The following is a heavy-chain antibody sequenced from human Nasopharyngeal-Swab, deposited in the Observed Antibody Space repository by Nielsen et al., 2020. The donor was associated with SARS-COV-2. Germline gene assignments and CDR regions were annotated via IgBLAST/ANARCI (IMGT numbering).Heavy chain of an antibody. CDR3: AKAEYFGDGSSGWYSAFDL. Sequence: GGSLRLSCVASGFTFEDYAMHWVRQSPGKGLEWVSGFSWKSNTIDYAESVKGRFTISRDNANNSLYLQMNSLRPEDTALYFCAKAEYFGDGSSGWYSAFDLWGQGTMVTVSS. V-gene: IGHV3-9*01. CDR1: GFTFEDYA. CDR2: FSWKSNTI. J-gene: IGHJ3*01. D-gene: IGHD6-19*01.